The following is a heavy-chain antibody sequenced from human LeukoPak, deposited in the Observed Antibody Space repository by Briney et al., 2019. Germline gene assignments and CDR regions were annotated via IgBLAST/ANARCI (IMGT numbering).Heavy chain of an antibody. CDR2: ISGGGDAT. D-gene: IGHD2-2*01. Sequence: PGGSLRLSCAASDFTFITYAMSWVRQAPGKGLEWVSTISGGGDATYYADSVKGRFTISRDNSKNTLYLQMNSLRAEDTAVYYCAKFNRQYCSSISCYGGFDYWGQGTLVTVSS. CDR1: DFTFITYA. J-gene: IGHJ4*02. CDR3: AKFNRQYCSSISCYGGFDY. V-gene: IGHV3-23*01.